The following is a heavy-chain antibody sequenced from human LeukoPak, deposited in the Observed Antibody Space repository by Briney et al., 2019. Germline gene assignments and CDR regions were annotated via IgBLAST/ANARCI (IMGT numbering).Heavy chain of an antibody. V-gene: IGHV3-74*01. Sequence: GGSLRLSCAASGFSFSVYWMHWVRQAPGKGPVWVSRIKTDGSITDYADFVKGRFTISRDNAKNTLYLQMNSLRAEDTAVYYCATLPNYSYGHPYYFDSWGQGTLVTVSS. CDR1: GFSFSVYW. D-gene: IGHD5-18*01. CDR2: IKTDGSIT. CDR3: ATLPNYSYGHPYYFDS. J-gene: IGHJ4*02.